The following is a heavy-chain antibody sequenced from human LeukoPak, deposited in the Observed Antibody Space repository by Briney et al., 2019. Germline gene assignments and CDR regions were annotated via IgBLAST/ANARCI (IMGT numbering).Heavy chain of an antibody. Sequence: PSETLSLTCTVSGGSISTYYWGWLRQPPGEGLEWIGHIYYTGSTTYNPSLKSRVTISVDTSKNQFSLKLTSLTAADTAVYYCARQSGYFDYWGQGTLVTVSS. CDR3: ARQSGYFDY. CDR1: GGSISTYY. J-gene: IGHJ4*02. D-gene: IGHD1-26*01. CDR2: IYYTGST. V-gene: IGHV4-59*08.